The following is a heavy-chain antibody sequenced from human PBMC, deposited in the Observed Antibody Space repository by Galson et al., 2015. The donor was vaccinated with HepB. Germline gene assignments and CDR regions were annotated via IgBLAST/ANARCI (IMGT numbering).Heavy chain of an antibody. CDR2: ISANDGNT. CDR3: ARDNGWELLLGAFDI. V-gene: IGHV1-18*01. Sequence: SVKVSCKASGYIFRSYGISWVRQAPGQGLEWMGWISANDGNTNYAQKFWGRVTMTTDTSTSTAYMELRSLRSDDTAVYYCARDNGWELLLGAFDIWGQGTMVTVSS. D-gene: IGHD1-26*01. CDR1: GYIFRSYG. J-gene: IGHJ3*02.